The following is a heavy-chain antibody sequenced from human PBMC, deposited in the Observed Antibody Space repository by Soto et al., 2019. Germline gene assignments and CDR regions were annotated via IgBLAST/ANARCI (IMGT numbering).Heavy chain of an antibody. CDR2: ISDDGSTI. J-gene: IGHJ4*02. D-gene: IGHD3-10*01. V-gene: IGHV3-74*01. CDR1: GFVFSMYW. Sequence: EVQLVESGGGLVQPAGSLRLSCVASGFVFSMYWMHWVRQAPGKGLEWVSRISDDGSTIHYADSVKGRFSIYRDNAQNILFLEMTALRDDDTAVYYCVRGPRPSSVGTGAFWGQGSPVTVSS. CDR3: VRGPRPSSVGTGAF.